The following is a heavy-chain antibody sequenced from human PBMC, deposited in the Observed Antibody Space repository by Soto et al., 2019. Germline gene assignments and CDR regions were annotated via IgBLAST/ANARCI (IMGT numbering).Heavy chain of an antibody. V-gene: IGHV4-39*01. D-gene: IGHD2-21*02. CDR2: IYYSGST. Sequence: SETLSLTCTVSGGSISSSSYYWGWIRQPPGKGLEWIGSIYYSGSTYYNPSLKSRVTISVDTSKNQFSLKLSSVTAADTAVYYCLRHPVVLTAIDAFDIWGQGTMVTVSS. CDR1: GGSISSSSYY. CDR3: LRHPVVLTAIDAFDI. J-gene: IGHJ3*02.